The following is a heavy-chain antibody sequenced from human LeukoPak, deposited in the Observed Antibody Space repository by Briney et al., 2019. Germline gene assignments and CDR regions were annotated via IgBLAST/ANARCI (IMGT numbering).Heavy chain of an antibody. Sequence: SETLSLTCTVSGGSISDYYWSWIRQPPGKGLEWIGYVYYSGSTSYNPSLRSRVTISVDTSKNQFSLKVSSVTAADTALYYCARGHLVFAYWGQGTLVTVSS. CDR1: GGSISDYY. J-gene: IGHJ4*02. CDR3: ARGHLVFAY. CDR2: VYYSGST. D-gene: IGHD6-6*01. V-gene: IGHV4-59*01.